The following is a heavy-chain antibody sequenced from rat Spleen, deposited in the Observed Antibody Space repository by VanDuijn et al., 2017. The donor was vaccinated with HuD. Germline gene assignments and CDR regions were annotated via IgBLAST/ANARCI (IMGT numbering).Heavy chain of an antibody. D-gene: IGHD1-4*01. CDR3: TTGGLPYYFDY. CDR1: GFTFSTSY. Sequence: EVRLVESGGGLVQPGRSLKVSCAASGFTFSTSYMAWVRQAPTKGLEWVAYITTGGGSTLYRDSVKGRFTISRDNAKSTLYLQMDSLRSEDTATYYRTTGGLPYYFDYWGQGVMVTVSS. J-gene: IGHJ2*01. CDR2: ITTGGGST. V-gene: IGHV5-27*01.